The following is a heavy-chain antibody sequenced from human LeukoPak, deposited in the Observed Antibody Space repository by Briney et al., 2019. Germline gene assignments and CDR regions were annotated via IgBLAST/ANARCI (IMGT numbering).Heavy chain of an antibody. D-gene: IGHD3-3*01. V-gene: IGHV3-21*01. J-gene: IGHJ6*03. CDR3: ARDGNYYDFWSGYYDYYYYMDV. CDR2: ISSSSSYI. CDR1: GFTFSSYA. Sequence: GGSLRHSCAASGFTFSSYAMSWVRQAPGKGLEWVSSISSSSSYIYYADSVKGRFTISRDNAKNSLYLQMNSLRAEDTAVYYCARDGNYYDFWSGYYDYYYYMDVWGKGTTVTVSS.